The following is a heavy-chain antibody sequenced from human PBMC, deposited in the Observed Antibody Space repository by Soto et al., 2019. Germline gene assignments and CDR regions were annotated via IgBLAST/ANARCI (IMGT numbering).Heavy chain of an antibody. CDR2: IYWDDDK. D-gene: IGHD1-1*01. CDR3: AHRGKTTTTTYFFDH. J-gene: IGHJ4*02. V-gene: IGHV2-5*02. Sequence: QITLKESGPTLVKPTQTLTLTCTFSGFSLDTSGVAVGWIRQPPGKTLEWLALIYWDDDKRYSPFLQSRLTTTKDTSNNPVVLTLTNMDPVDTATYYCAHRGKTTTTTYFFDHWGQGTLVTVSS. CDR1: GFSLDTSGVA.